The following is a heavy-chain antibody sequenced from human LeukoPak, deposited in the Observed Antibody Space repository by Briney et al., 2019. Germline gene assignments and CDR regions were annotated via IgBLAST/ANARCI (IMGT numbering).Heavy chain of an antibody. D-gene: IGHD3-10*01. CDR2: IRYDGSDK. Sequence: PGGSLRLSCAASGFTFSSYGMHGVRQAPGKGLEWVAFIRYDGSDKYYADSVKGRFTISRDNAQNSLYLQMNSLRAEDTAVYYCARDYEGGGSGSYYAFDIWGQGTMVTVSS. CDR3: ARDYEGGGSGSYYAFDI. J-gene: IGHJ3*02. CDR1: GFTFSSYG. V-gene: IGHV3-30*02.